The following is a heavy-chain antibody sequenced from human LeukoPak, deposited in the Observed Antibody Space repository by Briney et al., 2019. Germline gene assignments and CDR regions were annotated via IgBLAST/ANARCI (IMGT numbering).Heavy chain of an antibody. CDR1: GFTFSSYG. Sequence: GGSLRLSCGASGFTFSSYGMHWVRQAPGKGLEWVASIWYDGSNKNYVDSMKGRFTISRDNSKNTLYLQMDSLRAEDTAVYYCARVFGDTAMVGAFDIWGQGTMVTVSS. V-gene: IGHV3-33*01. CDR2: IWYDGSNK. J-gene: IGHJ3*02. CDR3: ARVFGDTAMVGAFDI. D-gene: IGHD5-18*01.